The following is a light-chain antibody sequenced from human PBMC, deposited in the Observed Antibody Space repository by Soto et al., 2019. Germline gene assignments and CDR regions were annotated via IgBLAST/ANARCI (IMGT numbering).Light chain of an antibody. CDR1: SSDVGGYNY. V-gene: IGLV2-11*01. CDR3: CSYAGSYTLFV. J-gene: IGLJ1*01. CDR2: DVS. Sequence: QSVLTQPRAVSGSPGQSVTISCTGTSSDVGGYNYVSWYQQYPGKVPKLMIYDVSKRPSGVPDRFSGSKSGNTASLTISGLQAEDEADYYCCSYAGSYTLFVFGSGTKVPVL.